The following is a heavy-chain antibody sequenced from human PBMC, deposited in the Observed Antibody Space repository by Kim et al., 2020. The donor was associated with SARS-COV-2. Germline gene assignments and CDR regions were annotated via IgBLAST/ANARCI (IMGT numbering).Heavy chain of an antibody. D-gene: IGHD6-13*01. CDR1: GFTFSSYG. Sequence: GGSLRLSCAASGFTFSSYGMHWVRQAPGKGLEWVAVIWYDGSNKYYADSVKGRFTISRDNSKNTLYLQMNSLRAEDTAVYYCAKDVSTRAATWFDPWGQGTLVTVSS. CDR2: IWYDGSNK. J-gene: IGHJ5*02. CDR3: AKDVSTRAATWFDP. V-gene: IGHV3-33*06.